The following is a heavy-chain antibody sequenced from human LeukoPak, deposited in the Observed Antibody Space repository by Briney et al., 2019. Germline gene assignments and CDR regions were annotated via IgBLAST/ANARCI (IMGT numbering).Heavy chain of an antibody. CDR1: GYTFTSYD. Sequence: GASVKVSCKASGYTFTSYDINWVRQATGQGLEWMGWMNPNSGNTGYAQKFQGRVTMTRYTSISTAYMELSSLRSEDTAVYYCARVPRNIAARLSYYYMDVWGKGTTVTVSS. V-gene: IGHV1-8*01. D-gene: IGHD6-6*01. J-gene: IGHJ6*03. CDR3: ARVPRNIAARLSYYYMDV. CDR2: MNPNSGNT.